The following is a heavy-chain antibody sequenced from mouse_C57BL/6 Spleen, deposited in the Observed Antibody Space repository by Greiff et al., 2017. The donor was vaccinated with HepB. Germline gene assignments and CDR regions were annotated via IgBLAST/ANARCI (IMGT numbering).Heavy chain of an antibody. CDR1: GYTFTSYW. CDR2: IHPNSGST. D-gene: IGHD3-2*02. J-gene: IGHJ2*01. V-gene: IGHV1-64*01. Sequence: VQLQQPGAELVKPGASVKLSCKASGYTFTSYWMHWVKQRPGQGLEWIGMIHPNSGSTNYNEKFKSKATLTVDKSSSTDYMQLRSLTSEDSAVYYGARERAAQATGYFDYWGQGTTLTVSS. CDR3: ARERAAQATGYFDY.